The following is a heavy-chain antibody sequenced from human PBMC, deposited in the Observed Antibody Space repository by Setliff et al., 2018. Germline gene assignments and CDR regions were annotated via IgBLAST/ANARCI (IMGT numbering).Heavy chain of an antibody. CDR1: GFTISNYW. CDR2: IRQDGTNK. J-gene: IGHJ4*02. V-gene: IGHV3-7*03. Sequence: LSLSCVASGFTISNYWMAWVRQAPGKGLEWVADIRQDGTNKYYVDSVKGRFTISRDNAKNSLYLQMNSLSAEDTAVYFCARRNYRTALDYWGQGTLVTVSS. CDR3: ARRNYRTALDY. D-gene: IGHD3-16*02.